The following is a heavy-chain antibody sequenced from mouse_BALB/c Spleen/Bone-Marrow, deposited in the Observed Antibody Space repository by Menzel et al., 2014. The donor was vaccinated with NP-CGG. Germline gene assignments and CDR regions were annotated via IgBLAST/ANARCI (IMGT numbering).Heavy chain of an antibody. Sequence: VQLVESGGDLVKPGGSLKLSCAASGFTFSSYGMSWVRQTPDKRLEWVATISSGGSYTYYPDSVKGRFTISRDNAKNTLYLQMSSLKSEDTAMYYCARGGGAYYGNYWFAYWGQGTLVTVSA. CDR1: GFTFSSYG. CDR3: ARGGGAYYGNYWFAY. CDR2: ISSGGSYT. D-gene: IGHD2-10*01. J-gene: IGHJ3*01. V-gene: IGHV5-6*01.